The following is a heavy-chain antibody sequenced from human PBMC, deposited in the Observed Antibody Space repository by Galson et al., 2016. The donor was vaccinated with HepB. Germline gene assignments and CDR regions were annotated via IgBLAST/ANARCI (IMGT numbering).Heavy chain of an antibody. CDR3: ARVGGYYYDCGVLVAPFFHS. D-gene: IGHD3-22*01. CDR1: GGSISTYF. J-gene: IGHJ4*02. Sequence: SETLSLTCTLSGGSISTYFWSWIRQPPGRELEWIGYISFSGNTDYNPSLKSRVTISVDTSKNQFSLNLTSVTAADTAVYYCARVGGYYYDCGVLVAPFFHSWGQGTLVSVSS. V-gene: IGHV4-59*01. CDR2: ISFSGNT.